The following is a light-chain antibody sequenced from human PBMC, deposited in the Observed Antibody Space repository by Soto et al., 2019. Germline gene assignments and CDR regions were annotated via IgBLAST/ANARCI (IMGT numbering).Light chain of an antibody. Sequence: QSVLTQPASVSGSPGQSITISCTGTNSDVGGYNYVSWYQHHPGKAPKLMIYEVTNRPSGVSNRFSGSKSGNTASLTISGLQAEDDADYYCSSYTSSSTVVFGGGTKVTV. CDR1: NSDVGGYNY. CDR2: EVT. CDR3: SSYTSSSTVV. J-gene: IGLJ2*01. V-gene: IGLV2-14*01.